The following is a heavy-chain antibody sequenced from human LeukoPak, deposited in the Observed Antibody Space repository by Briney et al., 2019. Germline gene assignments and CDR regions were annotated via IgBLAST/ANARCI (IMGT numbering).Heavy chain of an antibody. CDR2: ISSSGSTI. V-gene: IGHV3-11*04. CDR1: GFTFSEYY. J-gene: IGHJ5*02. D-gene: IGHD2-2*01. CDR3: ARDYPKKDIVVVPAGIDP. Sequence: GGSLRLSCAASGFTFSEYYMSWIRQAPGKAREWVSYISSSGSTIYYADSVKGRFTISRDSAKNSLYLQMNSLRAEDTAVYYCARDYPKKDIVVVPAGIDPWGQGTLVTVSS.